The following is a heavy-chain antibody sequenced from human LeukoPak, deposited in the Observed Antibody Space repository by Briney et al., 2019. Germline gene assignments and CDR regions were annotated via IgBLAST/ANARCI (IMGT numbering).Heavy chain of an antibody. CDR1: GFTFSSYW. CDR2: TNTYDSNT. D-gene: IGHD3-16*01. Sequence: GGSLTLTCTASGFTFSSYWMHWVRQAPGKGLVRDSLTNTYDSNTSYSNSVQGRLTTTTDNTNNNQYVQMNSLRAEDTAVYYCARVRSGTQTHQYYYYMDVWGKGTTVTVSS. V-gene: IGHV3-74*01. J-gene: IGHJ6*03. CDR3: ARVRSGTQTHQYYYYMDV.